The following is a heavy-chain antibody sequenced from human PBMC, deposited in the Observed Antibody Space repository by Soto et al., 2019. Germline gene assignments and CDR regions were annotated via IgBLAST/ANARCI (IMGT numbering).Heavy chain of an antibody. V-gene: IGHV4-61*01. CDR1: GGSVSSGSYY. D-gene: IGHD3-10*01. Sequence: QVQLQESGPGLVKPSETLSLTCTVSGGSVSSGSYYWSWIRQPPGKGLEWIGYIYYSGSTNYNPSLKSRVTISVDTSKNQFSLKLSSVTAADTAVYYCARVFLLTPGSKGVGELSEVYYYYGMDVWGQGTTVTVSS. CDR3: ARVFLLTPGSKGVGELSEVYYYYGMDV. CDR2: IYYSGST. J-gene: IGHJ6*02.